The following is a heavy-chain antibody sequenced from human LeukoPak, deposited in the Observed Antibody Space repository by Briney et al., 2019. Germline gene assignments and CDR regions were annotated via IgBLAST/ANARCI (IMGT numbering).Heavy chain of an antibody. J-gene: IGHJ5*02. CDR3: VRAAQEDREPRTGLQTGSWCNP. CDR1: GYTFTTYG. D-gene: IGHD1-14*01. V-gene: IGHV1-8*02. Sequence: ASVMLSCTASGYTFTTYGIYWGRHVSAQGPEWVGRMNPNSGETTYSQRFHGRVNLTTDASISTAFMVVTNLTPEAAAVYYFVRAAQEDREPRTGLQTGSWCNPWGRGTLVTVSS. CDR2: MNPNSGET.